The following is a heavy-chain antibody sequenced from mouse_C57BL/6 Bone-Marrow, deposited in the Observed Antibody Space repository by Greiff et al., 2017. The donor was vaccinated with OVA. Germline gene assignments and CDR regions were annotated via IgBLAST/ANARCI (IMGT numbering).Heavy chain of an antibody. J-gene: IGHJ2*01. D-gene: IGHD2-1*01. CDR3: TRSIYYGYFDY. CDR2: IDPETGGT. V-gene: IGHV1-15*01. Sequence: VQGVESGAELVRPGASVTLSCKASGYTFTDYEMHWVKQTPVHGLEWIGAIDPETGGTAYNQKFKGKAILTADKSSSTAYMELRSLTSEDSAVYYCTRSIYYGYFDYWGQGTTLTVSS. CDR1: GYTFTDYE.